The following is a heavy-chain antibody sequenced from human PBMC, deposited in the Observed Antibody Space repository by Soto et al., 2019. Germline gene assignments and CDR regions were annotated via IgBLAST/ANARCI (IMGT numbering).Heavy chain of an antibody. Sequence: QVHLVQSGAEVKKPGASVEVSCKASGYPFTSYGIRWVRQAPGQGLEWMGWISTYNGDTNYAPKLQGRVTMTTDTSTSTAHMELRSMRYDDTAVYYCARDQILTGMDGWGQGTTVTVSS. J-gene: IGHJ6*02. CDR1: GYPFTSYG. CDR2: ISTYNGDT. CDR3: ARDQILTGMDG. D-gene: IGHD2-15*01. V-gene: IGHV1-18*04.